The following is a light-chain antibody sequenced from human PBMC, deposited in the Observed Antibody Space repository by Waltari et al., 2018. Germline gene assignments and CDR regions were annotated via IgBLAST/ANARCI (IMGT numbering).Light chain of an antibody. V-gene: IGLV2-14*03. J-gene: IGLJ3*02. CDR2: DIT. CDR1: SSDLGGSNY. Sequence: SALTQPASVSGSPGQSIPISCTGTSSDLGGSNYASWYHQHPGKAPKLMIYDITNRPSGVSHRFSGSRSGNTASLTISGLQAEDEADYYCSSYTSSSTRVFGGGTKLTVL. CDR3: SSYTSSSTRV.